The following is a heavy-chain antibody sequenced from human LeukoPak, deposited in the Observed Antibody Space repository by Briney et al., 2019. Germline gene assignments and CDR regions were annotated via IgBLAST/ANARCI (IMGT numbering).Heavy chain of an antibody. V-gene: IGHV4-59*01. Sequence: PSETLSLTCTVSGGSISSYYWSWIRQPPGKGLEWSGYIYYSGSTNYNPSLKSRVTISVDTSKNQFSLKLSYVTAADPAVYYCARALYDSSGYYSYYFDYWGQGTLVTVSS. D-gene: IGHD3-22*01. CDR1: GGSISSYY. J-gene: IGHJ4*02. CDR2: IYYSGST. CDR3: ARALYDSSGYYSYYFDY.